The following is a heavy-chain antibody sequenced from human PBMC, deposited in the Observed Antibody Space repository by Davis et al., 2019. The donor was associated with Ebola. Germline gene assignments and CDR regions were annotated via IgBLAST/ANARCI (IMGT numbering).Heavy chain of an antibody. CDR2: IYYSGST. CDR1: GASTTSGVYH. Sequence: MPSETLSLTCTVSGASTTSGVYHWNWIRQRPGKGLEWIGYIYYSGSTQYNPSLKSRATISLDTSDNKFSLKVNSVTAADTAVYYCARDVGSGDYVDYWGQGTLVTVSS. CDR3: ARDVGSGDYVDY. V-gene: IGHV4-31*02. J-gene: IGHJ4*02. D-gene: IGHD2-15*01.